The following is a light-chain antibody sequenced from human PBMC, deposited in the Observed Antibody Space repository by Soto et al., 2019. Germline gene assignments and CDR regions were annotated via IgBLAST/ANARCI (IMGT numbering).Light chain of an antibody. CDR1: SSDIGAYNY. CDR2: DVS. J-gene: IGLJ1*01. Sequence: QSALTQPPSASGSPGQSVTISCTGTSSDIGAYNYVSWYQQYPGKAPRLVIYDVSKRPSGVPDRFSGSKSANTASLTVSGLQTEDEADYYCSLFAGGYHYVFGTGTKLTVL. V-gene: IGLV2-8*01. CDR3: SLFAGGYHYV.